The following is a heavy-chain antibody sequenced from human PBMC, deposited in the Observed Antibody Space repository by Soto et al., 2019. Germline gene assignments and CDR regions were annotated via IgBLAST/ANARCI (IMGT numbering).Heavy chain of an antibody. V-gene: IGHV1-2*04. Sequence: ASVKVSCKASGYTFTGYYMHWVRQAPGQGLEWMGWINPNSGDTNYAQKFQGWVTMTRDTSISTAYMELSRLRSDDTAVYYCARALTLYSDAFDIWGQGTMVTVSS. CDR1: GYTFTGYY. J-gene: IGHJ3*02. CDR2: INPNSGDT. CDR3: ARALTLYSDAFDI. D-gene: IGHD2-8*01.